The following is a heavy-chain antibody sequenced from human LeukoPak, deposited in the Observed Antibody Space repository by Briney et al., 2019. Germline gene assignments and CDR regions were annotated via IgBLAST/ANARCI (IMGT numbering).Heavy chain of an antibody. CDR1: GGSISSSGYY. Sequence: PSETLSLTCTVSGGSISSSGYYWGWIRQPPGKGLEWIGNIYYSGDTYYNPSLESRVTISLDTSKNQFSLKLSSVTAADTAVYFCARDCSSTSCYYYGMDVWGQGTTVTVSS. V-gene: IGHV4-39*07. D-gene: IGHD2-2*01. CDR3: ARDCSSTSCYYYGMDV. CDR2: IYYSGDT. J-gene: IGHJ6*02.